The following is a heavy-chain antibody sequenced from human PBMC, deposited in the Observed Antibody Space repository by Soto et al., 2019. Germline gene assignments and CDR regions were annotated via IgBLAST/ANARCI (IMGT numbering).Heavy chain of an antibody. J-gene: IGHJ6*03. CDR1: GFSLSNARMG. Sequence: SGPTLVNPTETLTLTCTVSGFSLSNARMGVSWIRQPPGQALEWLAHISSNDEKSYSTSLKSRLTISKDTSKSQVVLTMTNMDPVDTATYYCARTNYDFWSGYYTPYYMGVWGTGTTVTVS. CDR2: ISSNDEK. V-gene: IGHV2-26*01. CDR3: ARTNYDFWSGYYTPYYMGV. D-gene: IGHD3-3*01.